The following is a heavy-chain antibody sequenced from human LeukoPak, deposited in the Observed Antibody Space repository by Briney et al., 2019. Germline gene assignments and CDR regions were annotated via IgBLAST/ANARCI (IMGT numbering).Heavy chain of an antibody. CDR1: GFTFSSYS. CDR3: ARIAAMVDY. J-gene: IGHJ4*02. CDR2: ISSSSSTI. D-gene: IGHD5-18*01. V-gene: IGHV3-48*01. Sequence: PGGSLRLSCAASGFTFSSYSMNWVRQAPGKGLEWVSYISSSSSTIYYADSVKGRFTISRDNAKNSLYLQMNSLRAEDTAVYCCARIAAMVDYWGQGTLVTVSS.